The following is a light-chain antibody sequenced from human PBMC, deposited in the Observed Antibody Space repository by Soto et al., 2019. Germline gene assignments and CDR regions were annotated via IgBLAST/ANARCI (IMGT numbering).Light chain of an antibody. CDR3: NSYRTVSTYV. V-gene: IGLV2-14*03. CDR1: SSDIGGYNF. J-gene: IGLJ1*01. CDR2: DVS. Sequence: QSALTQPASVSGSPGQSITISCTGTSSDIGGYNFVSWYQHHPGKAPKLLIHDVSNRPSGVSSRFSGSKSGNTASLTISGLXXXXXAXXXCNSYRTVSTYVFGTGTKLTVL.